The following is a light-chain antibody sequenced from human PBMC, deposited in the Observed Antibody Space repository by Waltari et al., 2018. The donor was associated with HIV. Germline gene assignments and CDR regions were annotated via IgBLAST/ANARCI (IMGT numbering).Light chain of an antibody. CDR1: QSLLNKNDNKNY. V-gene: IGKV4-1*01. CDR2: WAS. Sequence: DIVLTQSPDSLAVSLGERATINCTSSQSLLNKNDNKNYLAWDQQKLGQPPKLIIYWASTRESGVPVRLSGGGSGTHFSLTINSLHASDVALYYCQQYYGDARTFGQGTKVEI. CDR3: QQYYGDART. J-gene: IGKJ1*01.